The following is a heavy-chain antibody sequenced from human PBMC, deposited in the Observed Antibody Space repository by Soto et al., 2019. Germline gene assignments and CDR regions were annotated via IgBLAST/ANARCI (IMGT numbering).Heavy chain of an antibody. CDR3: VKGARTATADC. V-gene: IGHV3-23*01. CDR1: GFTFNKYA. D-gene: IGHD2-21*02. J-gene: IGHJ4*02. CDR2: LSGRDGTT. Sequence: EMQLLESGGGLVQPGGSLRLSCAASGFTFNKYAMSWVRQAPGEGLEWVSVLSGRDGTTYYADSVRGRFTISRDNSKNTLYLEMNSLRNEDTAVYYCVKGARTATADCWGQGTLVTVSS.